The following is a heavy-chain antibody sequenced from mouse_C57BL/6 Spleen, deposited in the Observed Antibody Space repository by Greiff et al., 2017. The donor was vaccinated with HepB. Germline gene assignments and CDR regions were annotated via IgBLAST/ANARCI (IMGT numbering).Heavy chain of an antibody. CDR2: FYPGSGSI. D-gene: IGHD1-1*02. J-gene: IGHJ1*03. V-gene: IGHV1-62-2*01. CDR1: GYTFTEYT. CDR3: ARHEEGSWGVEGGYFDV. Sequence: VQLQQSGAELVKPGASVKLSCKASGYTFTEYTIHWVKQRSGQGLEWIGWFYPGSGSIKYNEKFKDKATLTADKSTSTVYMERSRLTSEDSAVYFCARHEEGSWGVEGGYFDVWGTGTTVTVSS.